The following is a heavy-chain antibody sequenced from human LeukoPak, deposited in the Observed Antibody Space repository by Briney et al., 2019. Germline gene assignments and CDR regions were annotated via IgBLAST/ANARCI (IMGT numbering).Heavy chain of an antibody. V-gene: IGHV3-21*01. Sequence: GGSLRLSCAASVFTFSTYNMNWVRQAPGKGLEWVSSITSSSRYTFYADSVKGRFTISRDNAKNSLYLQMNSLRAEDTAVYYCAELGITMIGGVWGKGTTVTISS. CDR1: VFTFSTYN. CDR3: AELGITMIGGV. J-gene: IGHJ6*04. CDR2: ITSSSRYT. D-gene: IGHD3-10*02.